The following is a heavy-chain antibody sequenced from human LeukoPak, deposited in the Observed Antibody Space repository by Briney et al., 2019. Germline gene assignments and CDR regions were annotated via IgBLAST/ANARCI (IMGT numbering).Heavy chain of an antibody. Sequence: SETLSLTCAVYGGSFSGYYWSWIRQPPGKGLEWIGEINHSGSTNYNPSLKSRVTISVDTSKNQFSLKLSSVTAADTAVYYCARGNNGSSWSFDPWGQGTLVTVSS. CDR2: INHSGST. CDR1: GGSFSGYY. CDR3: ARGNNGSSWSFDP. D-gene: IGHD6-13*01. V-gene: IGHV4-34*01. J-gene: IGHJ5*02.